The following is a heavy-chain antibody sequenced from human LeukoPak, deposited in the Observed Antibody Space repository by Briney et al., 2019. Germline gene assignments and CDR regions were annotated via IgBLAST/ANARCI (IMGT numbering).Heavy chain of an antibody. Sequence: EASVKVSCKASGGTFSSYAISWVRQAPGQGLEWMGGIIPIFGTANYAQKFQGRVTITADESTSTAYMELSSLRSEDTAVYYCARAPRGPGITGTNDYWGRGTLVTVSS. V-gene: IGHV1-69*01. J-gene: IGHJ4*02. CDR1: GGTFSSYA. D-gene: IGHD1-7*01. CDR3: ARAPRGPGITGTNDY. CDR2: IIPIFGTA.